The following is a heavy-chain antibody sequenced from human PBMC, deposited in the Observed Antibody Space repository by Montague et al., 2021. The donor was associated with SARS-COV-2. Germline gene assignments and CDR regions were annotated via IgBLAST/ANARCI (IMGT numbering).Heavy chain of an antibody. CDR3: ARGVRKVLPVADTVGGFDI. CDR1: GGSISSSNYY. J-gene: IGHJ4*02. D-gene: IGHD2-15*01. V-gene: IGHV4-39*07. Sequence: SETLSLTCTVSGGSISSSNYYWDWIRQPPGKGLEWIGSIYFSGGTXYNPSLKSRVTISVDTSKNHFSLKLTSVTAADTAVYYCARGVRKVLPVADTVGGFDIWGQGTLVTVSS. CDR2: IYFSGGT.